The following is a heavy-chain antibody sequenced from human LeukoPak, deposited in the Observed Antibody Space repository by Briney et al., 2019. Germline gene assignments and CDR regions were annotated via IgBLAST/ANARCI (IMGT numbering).Heavy chain of an antibody. J-gene: IGHJ4*02. CDR3: TRDFWTGSMGFEY. Sequence: GASVKVSCKTSGYTFTGYFMHWVRQAPGQGLEWMGWINPKIGIPNYAQKFQGRVTVTRDTSTSTVYMELNRLKSDDTAMYYCTRDFWTGSMGFEYWGQGTLVTVSS. D-gene: IGHD3/OR15-3a*01. CDR2: INPKIGIP. CDR1: GYTFTGYF. V-gene: IGHV1-2*02.